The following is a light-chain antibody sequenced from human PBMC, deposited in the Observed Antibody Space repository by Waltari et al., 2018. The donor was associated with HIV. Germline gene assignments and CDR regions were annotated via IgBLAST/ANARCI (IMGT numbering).Light chain of an antibody. J-gene: IGLJ2*01. Sequence: QSALTQSPSASGSPGQAVTISCTGTSSDVGAYEYVSWYRQHPGKAPKLMIYAVYKRPSGVPDRFSGSKSGNTASLTVSGLQAEDEATYYCSSYAGSKNRVVFGGGTFLTVL. CDR1: SSDVGAYEY. CDR2: AVY. CDR3: SSYAGSKNRVV. V-gene: IGLV2-8*01.